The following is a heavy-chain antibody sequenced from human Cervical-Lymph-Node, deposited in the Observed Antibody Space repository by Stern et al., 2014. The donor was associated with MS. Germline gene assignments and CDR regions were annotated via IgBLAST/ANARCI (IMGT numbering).Heavy chain of an antibody. D-gene: IGHD5-18*01. CDR1: GFDFSAYS. Sequence: EVQLVESGGGLVKPGGSLRLSCAASGFDFSAYSINWVRQAPGKGLEGLSSISRTSTYIYYADSVKGRFTISRDNAKNSVYLQMNSLRAEDTAVYYCARPIQRDAFDVWGQGTMVTVSS. V-gene: IGHV3-21*01. CDR3: ARPIQRDAFDV. CDR2: ISRTSTYI. J-gene: IGHJ3*01.